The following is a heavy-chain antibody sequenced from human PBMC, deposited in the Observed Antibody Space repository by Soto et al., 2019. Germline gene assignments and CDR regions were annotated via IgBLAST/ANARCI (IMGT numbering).Heavy chain of an antibody. V-gene: IGHV5-51*01. J-gene: IGHJ6*02. D-gene: IGHD3-22*01. CDR1: GYIFINYW. Sequence: PGESLKISCKGSGYIFINYWIVWVRQMPGKGLEWMGIIYPGDSDTRYSPSFQGQVTISADKSINTAYLQWSSLKASDTAMYFCARTYYYDSGGPNYYGMDVWGQGTTVTVSS. CDR2: IYPGDSDT. CDR3: ARTYYYDSGGPNYYGMDV.